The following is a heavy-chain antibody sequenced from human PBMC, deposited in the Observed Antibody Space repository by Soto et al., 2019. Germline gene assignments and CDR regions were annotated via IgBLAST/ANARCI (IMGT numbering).Heavy chain of an antibody. CDR2: IWYDGSNK. CDR1: GFTFSSYG. V-gene: IGHV3-33*01. Sequence: GGSLRLSCAASGFTFSSYGMHWVRQAPGKGLEWVAVIWYDGSNKYYADSVKGRFTISRDNSKNTLYLQMNSLRAEDTAVYYCARDGSARYFDWLLPEILYYFDYWGQGTLVTVSS. CDR3: ARDGSARYFDWLLPEILYYFDY. D-gene: IGHD3-9*01. J-gene: IGHJ4*02.